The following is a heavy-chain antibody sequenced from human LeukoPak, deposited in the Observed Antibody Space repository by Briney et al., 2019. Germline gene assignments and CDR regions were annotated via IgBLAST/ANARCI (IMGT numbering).Heavy chain of an antibody. CDR3: AKLRDFYDSTGYSRFPY. CDR1: GFTFSSYW. D-gene: IGHD3-22*01. CDR2: IKQDGSEK. Sequence: GGSLRLSCAASGFTFSSYWMSWVRQAPGKGLEWVANIKQDGSEKYYVDSVKGRFTISRDNAKNSLYLQMNSLRAEDTAVYYCAKLRDFYDSTGYSRFPYWGQGTLVTVSS. J-gene: IGHJ4*02. V-gene: IGHV3-7*03.